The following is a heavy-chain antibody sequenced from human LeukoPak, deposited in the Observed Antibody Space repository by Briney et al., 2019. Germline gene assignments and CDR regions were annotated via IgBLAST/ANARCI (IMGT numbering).Heavy chain of an antibody. Sequence: AGGSLRLSCEASGFTFGTYGMTWVRQAPGKGLEWVSGITGSSTWSYYADSVRGRFTICRDNSKKTLHLQMNNLTADDTAIYYCARELVSLGTGYFDLWGRGTLVTVSS. V-gene: IGHV3-23*01. CDR2: ITGSSTWS. CDR3: ARELVSLGTGYFDL. J-gene: IGHJ2*01. D-gene: IGHD7-27*01. CDR1: GFTFGTYG.